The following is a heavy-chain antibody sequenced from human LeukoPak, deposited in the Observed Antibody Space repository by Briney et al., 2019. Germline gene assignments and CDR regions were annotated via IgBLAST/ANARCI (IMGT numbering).Heavy chain of an antibody. V-gene: IGHV4-38-2*02. Sequence: SETLSLTCTVSGYSISSGYYWGWIRQPPGKGLEWIGSIYHSGSTNYNPSLKSRVTISVDTSKNQFSLKLSSVTAADTAVYYCASSSGWSFDPWGQGTLVTVSS. CDR1: GYSISSGYY. CDR3: ASSSGWSFDP. D-gene: IGHD6-19*01. J-gene: IGHJ5*02. CDR2: IYHSGST.